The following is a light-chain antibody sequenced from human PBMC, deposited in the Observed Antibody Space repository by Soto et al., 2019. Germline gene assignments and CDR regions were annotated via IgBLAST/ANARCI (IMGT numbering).Light chain of an antibody. V-gene: IGLV2-8*01. CDR3: SLYAGSNSYV. CDR2: EVT. J-gene: IGLJ1*01. CDR1: SSDVGGYNY. Sequence: QSALTQPPSASGSPGQSVTISCTGTSSDVGGYNYVSWYQQHPGKAPKLMIYEVTTRPSGVPDRFSGSKSGNTASLSVSGLQAEDEADSYCSLYAGSNSYVFGTRPQLAVL.